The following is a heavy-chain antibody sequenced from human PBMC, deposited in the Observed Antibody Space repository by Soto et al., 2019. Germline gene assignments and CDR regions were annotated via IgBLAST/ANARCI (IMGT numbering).Heavy chain of an antibody. CDR1: GYTFTSYA. CDR2: INAGNGNT. Sequence: QVQLVQSGAEVKKPGASVKVSCKASGYTFTSYAMHWVRQAPGQRLEWMGWINAGNGNTKYSQKFQGRVTITRDTSASTAYMELSSLRSEGTAVYYCARGGSLYWYFDLWGRGTLVTLSS. D-gene: IGHD1-26*01. CDR3: ARGGSLYWYFDL. V-gene: IGHV1-3*01. J-gene: IGHJ2*01.